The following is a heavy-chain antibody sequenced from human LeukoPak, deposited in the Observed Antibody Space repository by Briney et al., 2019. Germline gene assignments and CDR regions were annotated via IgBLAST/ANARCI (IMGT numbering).Heavy chain of an antibody. CDR2: VRSKAVGETT. CDR3: ATCNGDCYFNF. CDR1: GFTFRNAW. D-gene: IGHD2-21*02. V-gene: IGHV3-15*01. Sequence: GGSLRLSCAASGFTFRNAWMNWVRQAPGKGLEWVARVRSKAVGETTYYAAPVKGRFSISRDDSRDMVYLQMNSLETEDTAVSYCATCNGDCYFNFWGQGTLVTVSS. J-gene: IGHJ4*02.